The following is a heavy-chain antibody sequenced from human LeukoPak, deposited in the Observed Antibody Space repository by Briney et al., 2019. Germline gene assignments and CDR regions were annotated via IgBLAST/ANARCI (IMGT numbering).Heavy chain of an antibody. J-gene: IGHJ4*02. CDR1: GFTFVSHS. Sequence: TGGSLRLSCAASGFTFVSHSMNWVRQAPGKGLEWVSSVSSSSTYIYYADSVKGRFTISRDNAKNSVYLQMNSLRAEDTAVYYCARDWSSNLDYWGQGTLVTVSS. CDR3: ARDWSSNLDY. V-gene: IGHV3-21*01. CDR2: VSSSSTYI. D-gene: IGHD4-11*01.